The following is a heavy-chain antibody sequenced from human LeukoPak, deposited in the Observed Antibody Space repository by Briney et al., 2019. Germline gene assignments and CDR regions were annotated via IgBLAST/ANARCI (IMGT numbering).Heavy chain of an antibody. D-gene: IGHD6-13*01. Sequence: GGSLRLSCAASGFAFSSYGMHWVRQAPGKGLEWVAVIWYDGSNKYYADSVKGRFTISRDTAKSSLYLRMNSLRAGDTAVYYCARVRAAAGANWYFDLWGRGTLVTVSS. CDR3: ARVRAAAGANWYFDL. CDR1: GFAFSSYG. V-gene: IGHV3-33*01. J-gene: IGHJ2*01. CDR2: IWYDGSNK.